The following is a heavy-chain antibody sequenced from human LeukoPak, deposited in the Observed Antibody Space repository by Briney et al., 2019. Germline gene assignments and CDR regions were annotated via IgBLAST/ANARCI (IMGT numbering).Heavy chain of an antibody. CDR2: MSSSSGLI. J-gene: IGHJ4*02. Sequence: TPGGSLRLSCAASGFTFSRYSMNWVRRAPGKGVEWVSSMSSSSGLIYYGDSVKGRFTVSRDNAKRSLYLQMNSLRADDTAVYYCAREFDGSASGAGYWGQGTLVTVSS. CDR3: AREFDGSASGAGY. CDR1: GFTFSRYS. D-gene: IGHD1-26*01. V-gene: IGHV3-21*01.